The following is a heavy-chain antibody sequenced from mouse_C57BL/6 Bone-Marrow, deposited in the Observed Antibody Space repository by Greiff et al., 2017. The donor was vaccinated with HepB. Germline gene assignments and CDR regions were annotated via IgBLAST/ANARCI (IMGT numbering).Heavy chain of an antibody. Sequence: QVQLQQPGAELVMPGASVKLSCKASGYTFTSYWMHWVKQRPGQGLEWIGMIHPNSGSTNYNEKFKSKATLTVDKSSSTAYMQLSSLTSEDSAVYYCDIWSWYFDVWGTGTTVTVSS. D-gene: IGHD1-1*02. CDR2: IHPNSGST. CDR1: GYTFTSYW. CDR3: DIWSWYFDV. J-gene: IGHJ1*03. V-gene: IGHV1-64*01.